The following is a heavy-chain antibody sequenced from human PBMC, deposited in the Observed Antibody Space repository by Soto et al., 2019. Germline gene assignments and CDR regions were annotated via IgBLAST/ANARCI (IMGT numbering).Heavy chain of an antibody. Sequence: SETLSLTCSVSGGFVSSSSYSWGWIRQSPGKGLEWIGTIYSSENAYYNPSLLSRVTISVDTSKNEFSLRLSSVTAADTAVYYCARLNGYCISTNCHGYYGMDVWGQGTTVTVSS. V-gene: IGHV4-39*01. CDR2: IYSSENA. CDR3: ARLNGYCISTNCHGYYGMDV. D-gene: IGHD2-2*03. CDR1: GGFVSSSSYS. J-gene: IGHJ6*02.